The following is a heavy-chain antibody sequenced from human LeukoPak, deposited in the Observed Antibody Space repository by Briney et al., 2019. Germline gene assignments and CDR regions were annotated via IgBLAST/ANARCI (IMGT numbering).Heavy chain of an antibody. J-gene: IGHJ4*02. CDR3: AKAMYSSSWYLLSLLDY. CDR1: GFTFSSYA. Sequence: GGSLRLSCAASGFTFSSYAMRWVRQAPGKGLEWVSAISGSGGSTYYADSVKGRFTISRDNSKNTLYLQMNSLRAEDTAVYYCAKAMYSSSWYLLSLLDYWGQGTLVTVSS. D-gene: IGHD6-13*01. V-gene: IGHV3-23*01. CDR2: ISGSGGST.